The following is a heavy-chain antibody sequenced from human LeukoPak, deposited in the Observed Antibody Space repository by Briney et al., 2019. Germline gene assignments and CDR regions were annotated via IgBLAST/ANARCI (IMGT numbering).Heavy chain of an antibody. CDR2: ISSSSSTI. CDR1: GFTFSSYS. D-gene: IGHD6-13*01. J-gene: IGHJ4*02. CDR3: ARDTAAVPFDY. V-gene: IGHV3-48*01. Sequence: GGSLRLSCAASGFTFSSYSMNWVRQAPGKGLEWVSYISSSSSTIYYADSVKGRFTISRDNAKNSLYLQMNSLRAEDTAVYYCARDTAAVPFDYWGQGTLVTVSS.